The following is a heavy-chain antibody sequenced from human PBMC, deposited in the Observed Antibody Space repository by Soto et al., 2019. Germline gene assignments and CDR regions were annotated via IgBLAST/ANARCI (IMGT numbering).Heavy chain of an antibody. CDR1: GGSISSGDYY. CDR2: IYYSGST. Sequence: QVQLQESGPGLVKPSQTLSLTCTVSGGSISSGDYYWSWIRQHPGKGLEWVGHIYYSGSTHYNPSLRSGVSLSVDTSQNQFSLKLSSVTAADTAVYYCARATGIAAAGTFDYWGQGTLVTVSS. CDR3: ARATGIAAAGTFDY. V-gene: IGHV4-31*03. J-gene: IGHJ4*02. D-gene: IGHD6-13*01.